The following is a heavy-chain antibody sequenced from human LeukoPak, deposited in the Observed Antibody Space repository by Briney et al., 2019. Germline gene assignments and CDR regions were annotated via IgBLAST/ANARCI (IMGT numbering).Heavy chain of an antibody. CDR2: ISAYNGNT. V-gene: IGHV1-18*01. CDR1: GYTFTSYS. J-gene: IGHJ4*02. D-gene: IGHD2-2*01. CDR3: ARESRAAIGTDY. Sequence: ASVKVSCKASGYTFTSYSISWVRQAPGQGLGWMGWISAYNGNTNYAQKLQGRVTMTTDTSTSTAYMELRSLRSDDTAVYYCARESRAAIGTDYWGQGTLVTVSS.